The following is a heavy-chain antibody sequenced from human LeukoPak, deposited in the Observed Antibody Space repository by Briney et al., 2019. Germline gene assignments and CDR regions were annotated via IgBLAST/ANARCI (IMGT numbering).Heavy chain of an antibody. J-gene: IGHJ4*02. CDR3: ARDMGVDYFDY. CDR2: IYYSGST. Sequence: SETLSLTCTVSGGSISSSSYYWGWIRQPPGKGLEWIGSIYYSGSTYYNPSLKSRVTISVDTSKNQFSLKLSSVTAADTAVYYCARDMGVDYFDYWGQGTLVTVSS. D-gene: IGHD3-16*01. CDR1: GGSISSSSYY. V-gene: IGHV4-39*02.